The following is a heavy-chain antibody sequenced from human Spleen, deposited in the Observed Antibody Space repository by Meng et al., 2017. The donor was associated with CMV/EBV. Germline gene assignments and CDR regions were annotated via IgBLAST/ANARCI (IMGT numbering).Heavy chain of an antibody. CDR1: GANFRNYA. J-gene: IGHJ4*02. CDR3: AGGPDGRY. Sequence: SVRVSCKNSGANFRNYAINWVRQAPGQGLEWMGRIIPIFGTSNYAQKFQGRVTITTDESTSTAYMELSSLRSDDTAVFYCAGGPDGRYWGQGTLVTVSS. CDR2: IIPIFGTS. V-gene: IGHV1-69*05. D-gene: IGHD1-14*01.